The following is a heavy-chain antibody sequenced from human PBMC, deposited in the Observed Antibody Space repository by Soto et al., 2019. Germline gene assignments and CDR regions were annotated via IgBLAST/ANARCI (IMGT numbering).Heavy chain of an antibody. CDR3: ARPFLARDCGDETTFDF. CDR2: MNPHSGNT. V-gene: IGHV1-8*01. CDR1: GYTFTRYD. J-gene: IGHJ4*02. Sequence: QVQLVQSGAEVKKPGASVKVSCKASGYTFTRYDTNWVRQATGQGLEWMGWMNPHSGNTVYAQKFQARVTLTRNTSIITGYMDLSSLRSEDTGVYYCARPFLARDCGDETTFDFRGQGTLVTVSS. D-gene: IGHD4-17*01.